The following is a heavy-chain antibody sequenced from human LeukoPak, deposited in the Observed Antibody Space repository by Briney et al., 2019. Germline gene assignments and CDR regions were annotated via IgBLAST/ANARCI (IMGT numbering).Heavy chain of an antibody. CDR3: ARDRYYYDSSGYYPGGY. Sequence: ASVKVSCKASGGTFSSYAISWVRQAPGQGLEWMGRIIPILGIANYAQRFQGRVTITADKSTSTAYMELSSLRSEDTAVYYCARDRYYYDSSGYYPGGYWGQGTLVTVSS. D-gene: IGHD3-22*01. CDR1: GGTFSSYA. J-gene: IGHJ4*02. CDR2: IIPILGIA. V-gene: IGHV1-69*04.